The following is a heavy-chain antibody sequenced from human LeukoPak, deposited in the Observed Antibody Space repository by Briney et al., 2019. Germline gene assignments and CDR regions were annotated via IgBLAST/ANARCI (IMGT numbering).Heavy chain of an antibody. CDR1: GFTFSSYW. V-gene: IGHV3-74*01. J-gene: IGHJ4*02. CDR2: IKPDGSSI. D-gene: IGHD2-8*01. CDR3: ATLYAGSTDY. Sequence: TGGSLRLSCAASGFTFSSYWMNWVRQAPGKGLVWVARIKPDGSSISYADSVKGRFTISRDNAKNTLYLQMNSLRAEDTAVYYCATLYAGSTDYWGRGTLVTVSS.